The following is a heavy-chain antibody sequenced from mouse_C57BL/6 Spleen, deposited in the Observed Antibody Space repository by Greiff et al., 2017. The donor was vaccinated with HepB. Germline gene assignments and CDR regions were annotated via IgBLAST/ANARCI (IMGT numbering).Heavy chain of an antibody. J-gene: IGHJ2*01. V-gene: IGHV1-52*01. Sequence: QVQLKQPGAELVRPGSSVKLSCKASGYTFTSYWMHWVKQRPIQGLEWIGNIDPSDSETHYNQKFKDKATLTVDKSSSTAYMQLSSLTSEDSAVYYCARVGLYGNFYYFDYWGQGTTLTVSS. D-gene: IGHD2-1*01. CDR1: GYTFTSYW. CDR2: IDPSDSET. CDR3: ARVGLYGNFYYFDY.